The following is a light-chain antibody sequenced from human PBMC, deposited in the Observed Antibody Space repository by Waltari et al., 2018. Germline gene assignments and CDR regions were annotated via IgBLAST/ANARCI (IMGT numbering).Light chain of an antibody. CDR1: QSVSSN. J-gene: IGKJ2*01. Sequence: EIVMTQSPATRSVSPGERAPPACRASQSVSSNLAWYQQKPGQAPRLLIYGASTRATGIPARFSGSGSGTEFTLTISSLQSEDFAVYYCQQYNNWPPYTFGQGTKLEIK. CDR3: QQYNNWPPYT. CDR2: GAS. V-gene: IGKV3-15*01.